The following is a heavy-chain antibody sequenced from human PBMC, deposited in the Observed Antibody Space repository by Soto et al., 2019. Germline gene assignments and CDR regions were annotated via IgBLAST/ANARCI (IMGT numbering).Heavy chain of an antibody. V-gene: IGHV4-39*01. CDR2: IYYSGST. CDR1: GGSISSSSYY. J-gene: IGHJ6*02. CDR3: ARHDGAVTWNYYYYYGMDV. Sequence: PSETLSLTCTVSGGSISSSSYYWGWIRQPPGKGLEWIGSIYYSGSTYYNPTLKSRVTISVDTSKNQFSLKLSSVTAADTAVYYCARHDGAVTWNYYYYYGMDVCGQGPTVTVSS. D-gene: IGHD5-18*01.